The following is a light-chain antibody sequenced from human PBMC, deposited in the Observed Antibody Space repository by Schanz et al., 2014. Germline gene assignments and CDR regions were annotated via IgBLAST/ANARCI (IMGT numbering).Light chain of an antibody. V-gene: IGLV1-40*01. J-gene: IGLJ1*01. CDR3: SSYTSSSTYV. CDR2: GNK. CDR1: SSNIGAGYD. Sequence: QSVLTQPPSVSGAPGQRVTISCTGSSSNIGAGYDVHWYQQLPGTAPKLLMYGNKNRPSGVPDRFSGSKSDTSASLAITGLQAEDEADYYCSSYTSSSTYVFGTGTKLTVL.